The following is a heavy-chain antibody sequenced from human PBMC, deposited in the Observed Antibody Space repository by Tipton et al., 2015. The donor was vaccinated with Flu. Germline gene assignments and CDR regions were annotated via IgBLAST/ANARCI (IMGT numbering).Heavy chain of an antibody. CDR2: TSYSGNT. D-gene: IGHD1-1*01. Sequence: LRLSCTVSGASITNYYWTWIRQPPGKPLEWIGYTSYSGNTNFSPSLRSRVSMSVDASKSQFSLKMTSLSAAGTATYFCARNKGTGYEDFWGQGTLVTVSS. J-gene: IGHJ4*02. CDR1: GASITNYY. CDR3: ARNKGTGYEDF. V-gene: IGHV4-59*01.